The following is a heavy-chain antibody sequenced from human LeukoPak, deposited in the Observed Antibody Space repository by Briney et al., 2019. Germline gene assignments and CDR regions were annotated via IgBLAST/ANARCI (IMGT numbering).Heavy chain of an antibody. Sequence: GGSLRLSCAASGFTFSSYATHWVRQAPGKGLEWVAVISYDGSNKYYADSVKGRFTISRDNSKNTLYLQMNSLRAEDTAVFYCARRYNWNYRYFDYWGQGTLVTVSS. D-gene: IGHD1-7*01. CDR2: ISYDGSNK. V-gene: IGHV3-30*01. CDR3: ARRYNWNYRYFDY. CDR1: GFTFSSYA. J-gene: IGHJ4*02.